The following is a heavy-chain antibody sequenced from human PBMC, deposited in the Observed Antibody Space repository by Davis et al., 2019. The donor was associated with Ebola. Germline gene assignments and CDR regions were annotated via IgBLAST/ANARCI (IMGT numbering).Heavy chain of an antibody. CDR3: AIPDCSGANCYSVYIKN. D-gene: IGHD2-15*01. J-gene: IGHJ4*02. V-gene: IGHV3-7*01. Sequence: GESLKISCAASGFTFSTYWMTWVRQAPGKGLEWVANIKEDGSQKNYVDSVKGRFTISRDNSNNLLYLQMNSLRAEDTAVYYCAIPDCSGANCYSVYIKNWGQGTLVTVSS. CDR1: GFTFSTYW. CDR2: IKEDGSQK.